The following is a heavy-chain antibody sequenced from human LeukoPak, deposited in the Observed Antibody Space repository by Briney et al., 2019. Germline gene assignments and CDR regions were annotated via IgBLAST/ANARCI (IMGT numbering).Heavy chain of an antibody. CDR2: IYYSGST. CDR3: ARTALYYYGSGSYFDY. Sequence: SGTLSLTXTVSGGSISSYYWSWIRQPPGKGLEWIGYIYYSGSTNYNPSLKSRVTISVDTSKNQFSLKLSSVTAADTAVYYCARTALYYYGSGSYFDYWGPGTLVTVSS. D-gene: IGHD3-10*01. CDR1: GGSISSYY. V-gene: IGHV4-59*01. J-gene: IGHJ4*02.